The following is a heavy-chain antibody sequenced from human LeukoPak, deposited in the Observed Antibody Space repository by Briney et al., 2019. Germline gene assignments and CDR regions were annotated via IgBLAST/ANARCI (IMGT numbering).Heavy chain of an antibody. J-gene: IGHJ4*02. CDR3: ARGSSWVDY. CDR2: IHHSGST. Sequence: PSETLSLTCTVSGGSISSGNYYWSWIRQHPGKGLEWIGYIHHSGSTYYNPSLKSRVIISVDRSKNQFSLKLSSVTAADTAVYYCARGSSWVDYWGQGTLVTVSS. D-gene: IGHD6-13*01. CDR1: GGSISSGNYY. V-gene: IGHV4-30-4*08.